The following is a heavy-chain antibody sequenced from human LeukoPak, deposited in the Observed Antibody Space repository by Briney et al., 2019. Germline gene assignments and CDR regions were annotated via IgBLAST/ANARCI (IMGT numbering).Heavy chain of an antibody. J-gene: IGHJ4*02. CDR1: GFTFSSYG. D-gene: IGHD4-17*01. CDR3: ARGRRNGDYARDFDY. V-gene: IGHV3-23*01. Sequence: PGGSLRLSCAASGFTFSSYGMSWVRQAPGKGLEWVSAISGSGGSTYYADSVKGRFTISRDNSKNTLYLQMNSLRAEDTAVYYCARGRRNGDYARDFDYWGQGTLVTVSS. CDR2: ISGSGGST.